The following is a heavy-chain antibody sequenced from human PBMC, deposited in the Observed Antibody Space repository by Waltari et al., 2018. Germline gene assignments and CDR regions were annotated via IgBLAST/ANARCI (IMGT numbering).Heavy chain of an antibody. CDR1: DYSISSGYY. CDR2: MSHSGRA. Sequence: QVQLQESGPGLVKPSETLSLTCAVSDYSISSGYYWGWVRQSPGKGLEWIGSMSHSGRAYYSPSLKSRVTISVETSKNQFSLQLSSVTAADTAVYYCARDIIRVVTTAYFYALDVWGQGTTVTVSS. V-gene: IGHV4-38-2*02. CDR3: ARDIIRVVTTAYFYALDV. J-gene: IGHJ6*02. D-gene: IGHD2-21*02.